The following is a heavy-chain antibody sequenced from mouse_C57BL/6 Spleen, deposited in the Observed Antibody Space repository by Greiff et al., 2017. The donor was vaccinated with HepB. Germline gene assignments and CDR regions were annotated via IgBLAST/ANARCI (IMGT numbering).Heavy chain of an antibody. CDR2: IYPRSGNT. CDR1: GYTFTSYG. Sequence: LQESGAELARPGASVKLSCKASGYTFTSYGISWVKQRTGQGLEWIGEIYPRSGNTYYNEKFKGKATLTADKSSSTAYMELRSLTSEDSAVYFCASSGDPYAMDYWVKEPQSPSPQ. V-gene: IGHV1-81*01. CDR3: ASSGDPYAMDY. J-gene: IGHJ4*01. D-gene: IGHD2-13*01.